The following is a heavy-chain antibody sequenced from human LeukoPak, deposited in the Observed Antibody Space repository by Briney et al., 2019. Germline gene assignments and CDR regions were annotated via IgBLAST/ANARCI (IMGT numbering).Heavy chain of an antibody. CDR2: IVVGSGNT. V-gene: IGHV1-58*02. D-gene: IGHD3-22*01. J-gene: IGHJ4*02. CDR1: GFTFTSSA. Sequence: GTSVKVSCKASGFTFTSSAMQWVRQARGQRLEWIGWIVVGSGNTNYAQKFQERVTITRDMSTSTAYMELSSLRSEDTAVYYCAAVYYDSSGYYYEYWGQGTLVTVSS. CDR3: AAVYYDSSGYYYEY.